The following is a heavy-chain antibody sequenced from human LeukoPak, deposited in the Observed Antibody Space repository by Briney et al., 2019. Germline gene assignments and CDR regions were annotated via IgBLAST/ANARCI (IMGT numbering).Heavy chain of an antibody. CDR2: IYYSGST. J-gene: IGHJ3*02. D-gene: IGHD3-10*01. Sequence: PSETLSLTCTASGGSITTTTYYWGWIRQPPGKGLEWIGTIYYSGSTYYNMSLKSRVTISLDTSKNQFSLKLSSVTAADTAVYYCTFNLGSGSYAFDIWGQGTMVTVSS. CDR1: GGSITTTTYY. CDR3: TFNLGSGSYAFDI. V-gene: IGHV4-39*07.